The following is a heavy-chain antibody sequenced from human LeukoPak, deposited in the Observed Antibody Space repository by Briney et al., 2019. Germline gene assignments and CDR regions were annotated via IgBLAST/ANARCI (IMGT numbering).Heavy chain of an antibody. V-gene: IGHV3-33*01. CDR3: ARDGGEWELRAFRFDY. J-gene: IGHJ4*02. CDR2: IWYDGSNK. Sequence: GRSLRLSCAASGFTFSSYGMHWVRQAPGKGLEWVAVIWYDGSNKYYADSVKGRFTISRDNSKNTLYLQMNSLRAEDTAVYYCARDGGEWELRAFRFDYWGQGTLVTVSS. CDR1: GFTFSSYG. D-gene: IGHD1-26*01.